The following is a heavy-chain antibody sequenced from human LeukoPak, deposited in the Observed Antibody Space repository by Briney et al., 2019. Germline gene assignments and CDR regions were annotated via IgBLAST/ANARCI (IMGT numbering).Heavy chain of an antibody. CDR1: GYTFTGYY. V-gene: IGHV1-2*06. D-gene: IGHD2-15*01. J-gene: IGHJ5*02. Sequence: GASVKVSCKAAGYTFTGYYMFWVRQAPGQGLEWMGRVNPNSGGTNYAQKFQGRVTMTRDTSISAAYMELSRLRSDNTAVYYCARGYCSGGSCYSVENWFDPWGPGTLVTVSS. CDR2: VNPNSGGT. CDR3: ARGYCSGGSCYSVENWFDP.